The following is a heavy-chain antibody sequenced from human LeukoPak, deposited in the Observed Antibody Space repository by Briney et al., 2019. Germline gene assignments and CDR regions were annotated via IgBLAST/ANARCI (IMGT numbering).Heavy chain of an antibody. CDR3: ARARQKGWFDP. CDR1: GFTFSSYD. V-gene: IGHV3-13*01. J-gene: IGHJ5*02. Sequence: PGGSLRLSCAASGFTFSSYDMRWVRQATGKGLEWVSAIGTAGDTYYPGSVKGRFTISRENARNSLYLQMNSLRAGDTAVYYCARARQKGWFDPWGQGTLVTVSS. CDR2: IGTAGDT.